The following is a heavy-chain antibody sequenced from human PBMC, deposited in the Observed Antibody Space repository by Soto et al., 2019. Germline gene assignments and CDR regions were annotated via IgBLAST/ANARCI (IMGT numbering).Heavy chain of an antibody. CDR1: GGTFSSYA. D-gene: IGHD2-2*01. Sequence: QEQLVQSGAEVKKPGSSVKVSCKASGGTFSSYAISWVRQAPGQGLEWMGGIIPIFGTANYAQKFQGRVTITADESTSTAYMELSSLRSEDTAVYYCARDGTFGIVVVPAAENYYYYGMDVWGQGTTVTVSS. CDR3: ARDGTFGIVVVPAAENYYYYGMDV. CDR2: IIPIFGTA. V-gene: IGHV1-69*01. J-gene: IGHJ6*02.